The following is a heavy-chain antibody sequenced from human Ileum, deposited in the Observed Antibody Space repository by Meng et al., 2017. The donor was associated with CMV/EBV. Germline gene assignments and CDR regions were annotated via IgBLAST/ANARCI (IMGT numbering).Heavy chain of an antibody. CDR1: GFTVNSNY. CDR2: IYAGGST. V-gene: IGHV3-66*02. J-gene: IGHJ4*02. CDR3: ARDLPNSNYAGD. D-gene: IGHD4-11*01. Sequence: GGSLRLSGAASGFTVNSNYMSWVRQAPGKGLEWVSIIYAGGSTYSADSVKGRFTVSRDSSTNTLYLQMNSLRTEDTALYYCARDLPNSNYAGDWGQGTLVTVSS.